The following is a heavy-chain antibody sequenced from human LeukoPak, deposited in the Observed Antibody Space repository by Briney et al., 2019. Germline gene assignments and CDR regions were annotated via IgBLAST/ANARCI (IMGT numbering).Heavy chain of an antibody. CDR2: IYYSGST. CDR3: ARVSSPEGVNFDY. D-gene: IGHD3-16*01. V-gene: IGHV4-59*01. Sequence: PSETLSLTCTVSGGSISSYYWSWIRQPPGKGLECIGYIYYSGSTNYNPSLKSRVTISVDTSKNQFSLKLSSVTAADTAVYYCARVSSPEGVNFDYWGQGTLVTVSS. CDR1: GGSISSYY. J-gene: IGHJ4*02.